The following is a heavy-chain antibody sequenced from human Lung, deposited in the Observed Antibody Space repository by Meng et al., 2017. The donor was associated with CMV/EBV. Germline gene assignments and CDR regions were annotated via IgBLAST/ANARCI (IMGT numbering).Heavy chain of an antibody. CDR1: GLSFSIFD. V-gene: IGHV3-48*03. Sequence: GGSXSLSCAASGLSFSIFDMNWVRQAPEKGLEWLSYISSSGTYIYYADSVKGRFTISRDNAKNSLFLQMNSLRGEDTAVYYCAAPSCTTTFCSSYFDYWCQGALVTVSS. CDR3: AAPSCTTTFCSSYFDY. CDR2: ISSSGTYI. J-gene: IGHJ4*02. D-gene: IGHD2-2*01.